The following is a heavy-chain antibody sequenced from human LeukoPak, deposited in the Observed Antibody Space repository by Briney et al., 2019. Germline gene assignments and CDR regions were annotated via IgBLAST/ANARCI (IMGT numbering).Heavy chain of an antibody. CDR2: IYPGDSDT. CDR3: ARSPNYDILTGSFDAFDI. D-gene: IGHD3-9*01. J-gene: IGHJ3*02. CDR1: GYSFTSYW. Sequence: GESLKISCKGSGYSFTSYWIGWVRQMPGKGLEWMGIIYPGDSDTRYSPSFQGQVTISADKSISTAYLQWSSLKASDTAMYYCARSPNYDILTGSFDAFDIWGQGTMVTVSS. V-gene: IGHV5-51*01.